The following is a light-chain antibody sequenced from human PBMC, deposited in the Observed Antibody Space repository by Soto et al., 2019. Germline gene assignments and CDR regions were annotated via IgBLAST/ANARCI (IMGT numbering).Light chain of an antibody. CDR2: RIY. J-gene: IGKJ1*01. CDR1: EALGRNY. V-gene: IGKV3-20*01. Sequence: ETLLTQSPGTLSLSPGERATLSCRASEALGRNYLAWYQQKPGQAPRLLIHRIYIRAAGIPDRFTGSASGTDFTLTISRLEPEDFAVYYCQQYVTSPWAFGQGTKVAIE. CDR3: QQYVTSPWA.